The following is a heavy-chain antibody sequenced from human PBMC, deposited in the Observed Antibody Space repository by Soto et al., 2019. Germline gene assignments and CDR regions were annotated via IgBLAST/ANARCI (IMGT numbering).Heavy chain of an antibody. D-gene: IGHD4-17*01. CDR3: ARALIAAATTPSGDY. J-gene: IGHJ4*02. V-gene: IGHV1-2*02. Sequence: QVQLVQSGAEVKKPGASVKVSCKASGYTFTGHYMHWVRQAPGQGPEWMGWINPNNGDTNYAQKFQRRVTLTRDTSISTAYMELSRLRSDDTAVYYCARALIAAATTPSGDYWGQGPLVRLL. CDR1: GYTFTGHY. CDR2: INPNNGDT.